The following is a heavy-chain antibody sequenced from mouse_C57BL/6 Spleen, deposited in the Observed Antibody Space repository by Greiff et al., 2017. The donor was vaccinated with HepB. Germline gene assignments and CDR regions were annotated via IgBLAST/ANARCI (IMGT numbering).Heavy chain of an antibody. CDR1: GFTFSSYA. CDR2: ISDGGSYT. Sequence: EVQLQESGGGLVKPGGSLKLSCAASGFTFSSYAMSWVRQTPEKRLEWVATISDGGSYTYYPDNVKGRFTISRDNAKNNLYLQMSQLKSEDTAMYYCARVGTRDYFDYWGQGTTLTVSS. CDR3: ARVGTRDYFDY. J-gene: IGHJ2*01. D-gene: IGHD4-1*01. V-gene: IGHV5-4*01.